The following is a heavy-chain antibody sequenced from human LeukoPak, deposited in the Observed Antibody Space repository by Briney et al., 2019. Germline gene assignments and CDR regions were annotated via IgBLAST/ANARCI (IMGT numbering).Heavy chain of an antibody. CDR3: ARAKKQGTTVTTGWFDP. V-gene: IGHV1-69*02. CDR1: GGTFSSYT. CDR2: IIPILGIA. Sequence: SVKVSCKASGGTFSSYTISWVRQAPGQGLEWMGRIIPILGIANYAQKFQGRVTITADKSTSTAYMELSSLRSEDTAVYYCARAKKQGTTVTTGWFDPWGHGTLVTVSS. D-gene: IGHD4-11*01. J-gene: IGHJ5*02.